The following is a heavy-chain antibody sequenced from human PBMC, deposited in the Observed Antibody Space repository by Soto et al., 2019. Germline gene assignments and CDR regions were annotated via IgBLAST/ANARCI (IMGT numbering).Heavy chain of an antibody. CDR3: AREGAAACTGHWYFDL. CDR1: GGSISSSNW. CDR2: IYHSGST. J-gene: IGHJ2*01. Sequence: QVQLQESGPGLVKPSGTLSLTCAVSGGSISSSNWWSWVRQPPGKGLEWIGEIYHSGSTNYNPSLKSRVTISVDKSKIQFSLKLSSVTAADTAVYYCAREGAAACTGHWYFDLWGRGTLVTVSS. D-gene: IGHD6-13*01. V-gene: IGHV4-4*02.